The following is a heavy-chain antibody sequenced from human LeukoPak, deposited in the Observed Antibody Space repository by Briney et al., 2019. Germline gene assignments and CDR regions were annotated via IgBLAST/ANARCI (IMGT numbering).Heavy chain of an antibody. J-gene: IGHJ4*02. CDR2: ISAYNGNT. CDR1: GYTFTSYG. V-gene: IGHV1-18*01. CDR3: ARDMNSSGFGLSYFDY. D-gene: IGHD6-19*01. Sequence: GASVTVSCKASGYTFTSYGISWVRQAPGQGLEWMGWISAYNGNTNYAQKLQGRVTMTTDTSTSTAYMELRSLRSDDTAVYYCARDMNSSGFGLSYFDYWGQGTLVTVSS.